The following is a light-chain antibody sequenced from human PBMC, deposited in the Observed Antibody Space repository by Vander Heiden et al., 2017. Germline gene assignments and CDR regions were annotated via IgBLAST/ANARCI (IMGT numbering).Light chain of an antibody. CDR3: AAWDDRLNGPV. J-gene: IGLJ3*02. Sequence: QSVLTQPPSASRTPGQRGTLSCSGSSSNIGSNTVNWYQQLPGTAPKLLIYNNNEGPSGVPDRFSGSKSGTSAALAISGLQSEDEADYYCAAWDDRLNGPVFGGGTKLTVL. V-gene: IGLV1-44*01. CDR1: SSNIGSNT. CDR2: NNN.